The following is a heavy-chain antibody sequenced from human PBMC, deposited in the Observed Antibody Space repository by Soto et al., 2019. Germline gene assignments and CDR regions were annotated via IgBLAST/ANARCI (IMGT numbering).Heavy chain of an antibody. J-gene: IGHJ4*02. V-gene: IGHV1-18*04. D-gene: IGHD1-26*01. CDR2: ISAYNGNT. CDR1: GYTFTSYG. Sequence: XSVKVSCKASGYTFTSYGISWVRQAPGQGLEWMGWISAYNGNTNYAQKLQGRVTMTTDTSTSTAYMELRSLRSDDTAVYYCARTPLYSGSYPFDYWGQGTLVTVSS. CDR3: ARTPLYSGSYPFDY.